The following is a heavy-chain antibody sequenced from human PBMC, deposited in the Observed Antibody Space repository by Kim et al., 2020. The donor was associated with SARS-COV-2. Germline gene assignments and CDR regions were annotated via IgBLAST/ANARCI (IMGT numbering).Heavy chain of an antibody. D-gene: IGHD5-12*01. V-gene: IGHV1-2*04. J-gene: IGHJ4*02. CDR1: GYTFTGYY. CDR2: INPNSGGT. CDR3: ARGDGYNRVGDY. Sequence: ASVKVSCKASGYTFTGYYMHWVRQAPGQGLEWMGWINPNSGGTNYAQKFQDWVTMTRDTSISTAYMELSRLRSDDTAVYYCARGDGYNRVGDYWGQGTLVTVSS.